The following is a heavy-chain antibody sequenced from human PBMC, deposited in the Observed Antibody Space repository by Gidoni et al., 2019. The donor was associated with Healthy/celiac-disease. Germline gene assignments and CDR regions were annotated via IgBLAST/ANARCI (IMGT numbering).Heavy chain of an antibody. V-gene: IGHV3-48*03. CDR2: SSSSVSTI. CDR1: GVTFSSYE. J-gene: IGHJ6*02. D-gene: IGHD3-10*01. Sequence: EVQLVESGGGLVQPGGYLRLSCAAPGVTFSSYEMNWVRQAQGTGLEWVSYSSSSVSTIYCADSVKGRFTISRDNAKNSLYLQMNSLRPEDPAVYYCARDRDIWGLKESRVRGKVHYSYGMDVWGQGTTVTVSS. CDR3: ARDRDIWGLKESRVRGKVHYSYGMDV.